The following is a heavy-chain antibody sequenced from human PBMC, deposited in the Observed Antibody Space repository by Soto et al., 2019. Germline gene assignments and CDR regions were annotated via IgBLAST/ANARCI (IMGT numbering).Heavy chain of an antibody. Sequence: GESLKISCKGSGYSFTSYWISWVRQMPGKGLEWMGRIDPSVSYTNYSPSFQGHVTISADKSISTAYLQWSSLKASDTAMYYCARHVLDYYGSGSYLDFDYWGQGTLVTVSS. J-gene: IGHJ4*02. CDR1: GYSFTSYW. CDR2: IDPSVSYT. D-gene: IGHD3-10*01. CDR3: ARHVLDYYGSGSYLDFDY. V-gene: IGHV5-10-1*01.